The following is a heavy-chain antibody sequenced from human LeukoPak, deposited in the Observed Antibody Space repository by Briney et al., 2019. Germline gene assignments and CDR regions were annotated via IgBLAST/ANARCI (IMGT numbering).Heavy chain of an antibody. J-gene: IGHJ6*02. D-gene: IGHD3-10*01. CDR2: MNPNSGNT. Sequence: ASVKVSCKASGYTFTSYDINWVRQATGQGLEWMGWMNPNSGNTGYAQKFQGRVTMTRNTSISTAYMELSSLRSEDTAVYYCARGRYYYGSGSYYNGMDVWGQGTTVTVSS. CDR1: GYTFTSYD. CDR3: ARGRYYYGSGSYYNGMDV. V-gene: IGHV1-8*01.